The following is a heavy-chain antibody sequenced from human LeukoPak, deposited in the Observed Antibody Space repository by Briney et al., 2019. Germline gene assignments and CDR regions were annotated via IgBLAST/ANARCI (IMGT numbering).Heavy chain of an antibody. CDR3: AREGLTRHPSSGPDAFDI. V-gene: IGHV1-69*01. CDR1: GGTFSSYA. J-gene: IGHJ3*02. Sequence: GSSVKVSCKASGGTFSSYAISWVRQAPGQGLEWMGGIIPIFGTANYAQKFQGRVTITADESTSTAYMELCSLRSEDTAVYYCAREGLTRHPSSGPDAFDIWGQGTMVTVSS. D-gene: IGHD3-22*01. CDR2: IIPIFGTA.